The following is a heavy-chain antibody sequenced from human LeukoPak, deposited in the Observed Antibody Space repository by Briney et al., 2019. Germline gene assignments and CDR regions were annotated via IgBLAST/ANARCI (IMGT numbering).Heavy chain of an antibody. V-gene: IGHV1-46*01. D-gene: IGHD2-15*01. CDR3: ARAYCSGGSCSSRGMDV. J-gene: IGHJ6*02. Sequence: ASVKVSCKASGYTFTSYYMHWVRQAPGQGLEWMGIINPSGGSTSYAQKFQGRVTMTRDTSTSTVYMELSSLRSEDTAVYYCARAYCSGGSCSSRGMDVWGQGTTVTVSS. CDR1: GYTFTSYY. CDR2: INPSGGST.